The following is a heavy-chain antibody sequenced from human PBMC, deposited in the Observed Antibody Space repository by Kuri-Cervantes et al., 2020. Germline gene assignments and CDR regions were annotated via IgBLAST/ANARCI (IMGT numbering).Heavy chain of an antibody. CDR1: GFTFSSYS. CDR3: AGDNGGWGGENYFDY. Sequence: GESLKISCAASGFTFSSYSMNWVRQAPGKGLEWVSSISSSSSYIYYADSVKGRFTISRDNAKNSLYLQMNSLRAEDTAVYYCAGDNGGWGGENYFDYWGQGTLVTVSS. CDR2: ISSSSSYI. V-gene: IGHV3-21*01. J-gene: IGHJ4*01. D-gene: IGHD3-16*01.